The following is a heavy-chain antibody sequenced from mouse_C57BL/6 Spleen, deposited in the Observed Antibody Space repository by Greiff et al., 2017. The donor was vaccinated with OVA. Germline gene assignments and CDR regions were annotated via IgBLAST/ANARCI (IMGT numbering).Heavy chain of an antibody. V-gene: IGHV1-53*01. Sequence: QVHVKQPGTELVKPGASVKLSCKASGYTFTSYWMHWVKQRPGQGLEWIGNINPSNGGTNYNEKFKSKATLTVDKSSSTAYMQLSSLTSEDSAVYYCASVNYGSSYPAWFAYWGQGTLVTVSA. CDR2: INPSNGGT. J-gene: IGHJ3*01. D-gene: IGHD1-1*01. CDR1: GYTFTSYW. CDR3: ASVNYGSSYPAWFAY.